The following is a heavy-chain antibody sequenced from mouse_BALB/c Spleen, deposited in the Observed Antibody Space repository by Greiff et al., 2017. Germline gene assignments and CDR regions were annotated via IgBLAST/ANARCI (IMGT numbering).Heavy chain of an antibody. J-gene: IGHJ2*01. CDR2: INPYNGDT. D-gene: IGHD3-3*01. Sequence: EVLLQQSGPELVKPGASVKISCKASGYSFTGYFMNWVKQSHGKSLEWIGRINPYNGDTFYNQKFKGMATLTVDNTSSTAHMELLSLTSEDSAVYYCGKEGARKTSCYFDYWGQGTTLTVSA. V-gene: IGHV1-37*01. CDR1: GYSFTGYF. CDR3: GKEGARKTSCYFDY.